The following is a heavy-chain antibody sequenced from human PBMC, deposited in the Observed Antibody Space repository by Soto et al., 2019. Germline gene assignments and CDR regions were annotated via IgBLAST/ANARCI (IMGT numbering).Heavy chain of an antibody. CDR3: ARGVADYGDYEIYFDY. V-gene: IGHV1-8*01. D-gene: IGHD4-17*01. J-gene: IGHJ4*02. CDR1: GYTFTSYD. CDR2: MNPNSGNT. Sequence: ASVKVSCKASGYTFTSYDINWVRQATGQGLEWMGWMNPNSGNTGYAQKFQGRVTMTRNTSISTAYMELSSLRSEDTAVYYCARGVADYGDYEIYFDYWGQGTLVTVSS.